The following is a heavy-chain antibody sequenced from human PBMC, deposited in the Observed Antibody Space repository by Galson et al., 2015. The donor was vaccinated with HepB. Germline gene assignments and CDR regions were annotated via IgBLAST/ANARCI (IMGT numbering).Heavy chain of an antibody. Sequence: PALVKPTQTLTLTCTVSGFSLSNARMAVSWIRQPPGKALEWLAHIFSNDETSYSTSLKSRLTISKDTSKSQVVLTMTTMDPVDTATYYCARTVEFSESSGYYFGRYYSYGMDVWGQGTTVTVSS. CDR1: GFSLSNARMA. V-gene: IGHV2-26*01. CDR3: ARTVEFSESSGYYFGRYYSYGMDV. D-gene: IGHD3-22*01. J-gene: IGHJ6*02. CDR2: IFSNDET.